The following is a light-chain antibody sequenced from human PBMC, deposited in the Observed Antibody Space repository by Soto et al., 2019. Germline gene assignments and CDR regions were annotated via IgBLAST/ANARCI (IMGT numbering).Light chain of an antibody. J-gene: IGKJ2*01. CDR1: QSIGTY. CDR3: KQSFSTPPT. Sequence: DIQMTQSPSSLSASVGDRVTITCRASQSIGTYLNWYLQKPGKAHQLLIHAASSLQTGVPSRFSGSGSGTEFTLNISSLQPEDFASFYCKQSFSTPPTFGQGTKLAIK. V-gene: IGKV1-39*01. CDR2: AAS.